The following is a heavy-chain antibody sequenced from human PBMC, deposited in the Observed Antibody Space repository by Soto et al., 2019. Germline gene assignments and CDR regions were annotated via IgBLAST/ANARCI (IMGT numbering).Heavy chain of an antibody. CDR3: ARGRRTNYDYYGMDV. CDR1: GDTFRRYS. V-gene: IGHV1-69*02. Sequence: QVQLVQSGAEVKKPGSSVKVSCKASGDTFRRYSITWVRQAPGQGVERMGRINPIVGIARCAQKLQGRVTMTVDKATSTDHMELTSLRAEDTAVYYCARGRRTNYDYYGMDVWYQGTTVTVSS. J-gene: IGHJ6*02. CDR2: INPIVGIA.